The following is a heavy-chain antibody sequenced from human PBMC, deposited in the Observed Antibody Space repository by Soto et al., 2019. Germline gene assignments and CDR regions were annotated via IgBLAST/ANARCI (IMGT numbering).Heavy chain of an antibody. CDR2: IHTGGST. V-gene: IGHV3-66*01. J-gene: IGHJ5*02. CDR3: ARVGYSSGWFRS. Sequence: VQMVESGGGLVQPGGSLRLSCAASGFTVSSNYMSWVRQAPGKGLEWVSVIHTGGSTYYADSVKGRFTVSRDNSRNTLYLQMNSPRAEDTAVYFCARVGYSSGWFRSWGQGTLVTVSS. D-gene: IGHD6-19*01. CDR1: GFTVSSNY.